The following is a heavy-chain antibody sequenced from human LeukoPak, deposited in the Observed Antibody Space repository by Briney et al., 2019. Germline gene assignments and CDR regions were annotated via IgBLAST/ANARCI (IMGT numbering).Heavy chain of an antibody. CDR3: ARGTVTGFDY. CDR1: GGSISSGGYY. V-gene: IGHV4-31*03. CDR2: IYYSGST. Sequence: SQTLSLTCTVSGGSISSGGYYWSWLRQHPGKGLEWIGYIYYSGSTYYNPSLKSRVTISVDTSKNQFSLKLSSVTAADTAVYYCARGTVTGFDYWGQGTLVTVSS. J-gene: IGHJ4*02. D-gene: IGHD4-17*01.